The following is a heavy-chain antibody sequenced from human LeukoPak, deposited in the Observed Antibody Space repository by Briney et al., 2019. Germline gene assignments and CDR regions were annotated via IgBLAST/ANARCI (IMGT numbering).Heavy chain of an antibody. D-gene: IGHD2-15*01. J-gene: IGHJ4*02. V-gene: IGHV3-7*03. Sequence: GGSLRLSCAASGLAFSDYWMSWVRQAPGKGLEWVANIKPDGGHQNYVDSVKGRFTISRDNSKNTVFLQINSLRAEDTAVYFCARVILVSQTDYFDYWGQGSLVTVSS. CDR3: ARVILVSQTDYFDY. CDR1: GLAFSDYW. CDR2: IKPDGGHQ.